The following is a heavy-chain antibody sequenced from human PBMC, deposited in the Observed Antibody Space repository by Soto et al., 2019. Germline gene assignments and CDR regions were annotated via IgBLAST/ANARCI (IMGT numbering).Heavy chain of an antibody. Sequence: ASETLSLTCTVSGGSISSYYWSWIRQPPGKGLEWIGYIYYSGSTNYNPSLKSRVTISVDTSKNQFSLKLSSATAADTAVYYCARAGDYSNYYYYGMDVWGQGTTVTVSS. CDR2: IYYSGST. CDR3: ARAGDYSNYYYYGMDV. D-gene: IGHD4-4*01. V-gene: IGHV4-59*01. J-gene: IGHJ6*02. CDR1: GGSISSYY.